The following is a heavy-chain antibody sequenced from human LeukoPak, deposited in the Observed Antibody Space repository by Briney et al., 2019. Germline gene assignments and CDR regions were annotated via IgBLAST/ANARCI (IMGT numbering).Heavy chain of an antibody. CDR2: IYYSGST. V-gene: IGHV4-59*01. Sequence: SETLSLTCTVSGGSISSYYWSWIRQPPGKGLERIGYIYYSGSTNYNPSLKSRVTISVDTSKNQFSLKLSSVTAADTAVYYCARGARSYYYMDVWGKGTTVTVSS. CDR1: GGSISSYY. CDR3: ARGARSYYYMDV. J-gene: IGHJ6*03. D-gene: IGHD3-16*01.